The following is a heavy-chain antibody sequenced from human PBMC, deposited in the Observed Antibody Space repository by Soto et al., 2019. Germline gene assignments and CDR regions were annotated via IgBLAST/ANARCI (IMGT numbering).Heavy chain of an antibody. D-gene: IGHD6-19*01. Sequence: QITLKESGPTLLKPTQTLTLTCTFSGFSLSTSAVGVNWIRQPPGKALEWLALIYWNDDKYYTPSLSGRLTITKDTSKNQVVLTMPNMNPVDTATYYCAHGSGWLSDYWGQGILVTVSS. V-gene: IGHV2-5*01. J-gene: IGHJ4*02. CDR3: AHGSGWLSDY. CDR2: IYWNDDK. CDR1: GFSLSTSAVG.